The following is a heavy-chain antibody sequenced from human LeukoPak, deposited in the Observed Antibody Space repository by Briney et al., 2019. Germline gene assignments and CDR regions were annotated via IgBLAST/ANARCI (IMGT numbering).Heavy chain of an antibody. V-gene: IGHV4-59*08. CDR2: IFNSGST. CDR1: GGSISSYS. Sequence: SQTLSLTCTVSGGSISSYSWSWIRQPPGKGLEWIGFIFNSGSTNYNPSLKSRVTISVDTSKNQFALKLSSVTAADTAVYYCARHGSVSSGALVWGQGTLVTVSS. CDR3: ARHGSVSSGALV. D-gene: IGHD3-22*01. J-gene: IGHJ4*02.